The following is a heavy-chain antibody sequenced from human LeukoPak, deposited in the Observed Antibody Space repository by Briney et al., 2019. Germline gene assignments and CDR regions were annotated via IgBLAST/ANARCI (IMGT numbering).Heavy chain of an antibody. Sequence: SETLSLTCTVSGGSISSYYWSWIRQPPGKGLEWIGYIYYSGSTNYNPSLKSRVTISVDTSKNQFSLKLSSVTAADTAVYYCARTTKYYDYVWGSSNWFDPWGQGTLVIVSS. J-gene: IGHJ5*02. CDR2: IYYSGST. D-gene: IGHD3-16*01. CDR1: GGSISSYY. V-gene: IGHV4-59*01. CDR3: ARTTKYYDYVWGSSNWFDP.